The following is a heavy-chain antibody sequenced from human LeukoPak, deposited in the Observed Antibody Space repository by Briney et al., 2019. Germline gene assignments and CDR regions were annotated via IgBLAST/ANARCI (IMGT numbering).Heavy chain of an antibody. CDR3: ARSLFRFLEWSYRSYYYYYMDV. D-gene: IGHD3-3*01. J-gene: IGHJ6*03. V-gene: IGHV1-18*01. CDR2: ISAYNGHT. CDR1: GYTFTSYG. Sequence: GASVKVSCKASGYTFTSYGISWVRQAPGQGLEWMGWISAYNGHTNYALKVQGRVTMTTDTSTSTVYMELSSLRSEDTAVYYCARSLFRFLEWSYRSYYYYYMDVWGKGTTVTVSS.